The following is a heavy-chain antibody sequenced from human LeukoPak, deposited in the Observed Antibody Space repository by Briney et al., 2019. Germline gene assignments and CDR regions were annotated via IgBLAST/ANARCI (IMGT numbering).Heavy chain of an antibody. CDR3: ARDQIVVPAIDAFDI. V-gene: IGHV3-74*01. J-gene: IGHJ3*02. CDR1: GFTFSSYW. Sequence: GGSLRLSCAASGFTFSSYWMHWVRQAPGKGLVWVSRINTDGSSTSYADSVKGRFTISRDNAKNTLYLQMNSLRAEDTAVYYCARDQIVVPAIDAFDIWGQGTMVTVSS. CDR2: INTDGSST. D-gene: IGHD2-2*01.